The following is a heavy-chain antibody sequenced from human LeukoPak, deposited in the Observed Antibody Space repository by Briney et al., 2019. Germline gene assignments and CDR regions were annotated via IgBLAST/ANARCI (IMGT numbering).Heavy chain of an antibody. D-gene: IGHD3-16*01. CDR1: GYTFTSYG. CDR2: ISAYNGNT. CDR3: ARSLQGGNAFDI. Sequence: ASVKVSCKASGYTFTSYGISWVRQAPGQGLEWMGWISAYNGNTNYAQKLQGRVTMATDTSTSTAYMELRNLRSDDTAVYYCARSLQGGNAFDIWGQGTMVTVSS. J-gene: IGHJ3*02. V-gene: IGHV1-18*01.